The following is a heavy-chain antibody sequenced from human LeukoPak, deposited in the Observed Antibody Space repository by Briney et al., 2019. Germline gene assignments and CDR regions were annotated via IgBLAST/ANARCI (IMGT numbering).Heavy chain of an antibody. CDR1: GYTFTGYY. Sequence: GASVKVSCKASGYTFTGYYMHWVRQAPGQGLEWMGWISAYNGNTNYAQKLQGRVTMTTDTSTSTAYMELRSLRSDDTAVYYCARVPKRSGFFPFRELRVSRFDYWGQGTLVTVSS. CDR3: ARVPKRSGFFPFRELRVSRFDY. CDR2: ISAYNGNT. J-gene: IGHJ4*02. D-gene: IGHD1-26*01. V-gene: IGHV1-18*04.